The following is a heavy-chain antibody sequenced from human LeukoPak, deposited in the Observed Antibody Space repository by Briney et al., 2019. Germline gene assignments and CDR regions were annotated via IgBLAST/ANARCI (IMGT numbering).Heavy chain of an antibody. CDR3: ARGIQLWSKFDY. Sequence: SETLSLTCTVSGGSISSGGYYWSWIRQHPGKGLEWIGYIYYSGSTYYNPSLKSRVTISVDTSKNQFSLKLSSVTAADTAVCYCARGIQLWSKFDYWGQGTLVTVSS. CDR1: GGSISSGGYY. J-gene: IGHJ4*02. CDR2: IYYSGST. V-gene: IGHV4-31*03. D-gene: IGHD5-18*01.